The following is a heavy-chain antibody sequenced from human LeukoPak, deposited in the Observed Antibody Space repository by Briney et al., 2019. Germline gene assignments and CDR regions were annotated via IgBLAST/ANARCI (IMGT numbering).Heavy chain of an antibody. D-gene: IGHD3-10*01. CDR3: AKDPNVLLWFGESNYFDY. CDR1: GFTFNEAW. Sequence: GESLRLSCAASGFTFNEAWMTWIRQTPERGLEWVSYISSSGSRTFYSDSVRGRFTISRDNAKNSLDLQMNSLRAEDTAVYYCAKDPNVLLWFGESNYFDYWGQGTLVTVSS. J-gene: IGHJ4*02. CDR2: ISSSGSRT. V-gene: IGHV3-11*01.